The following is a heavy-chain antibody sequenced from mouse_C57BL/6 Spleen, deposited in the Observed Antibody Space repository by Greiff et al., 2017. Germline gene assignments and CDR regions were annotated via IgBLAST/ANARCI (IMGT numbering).Heavy chain of an antibody. CDR2: INPNNGGT. CDR3: EREDYGNYVAY. CDR1: GYTFTGYY. D-gene: IGHD2-1*01. Sequence: VQLQQSGPELVKPGASVKISCKASGYTFTGYYMNWVKQSHGKSLEWIGDINPNNGGTSYNQKFKGKATLTVDKSSSTAYMELRSLTSEDSAVYYCEREDYGNYVAYWGQGTLVTVSA. J-gene: IGHJ3*01. V-gene: IGHV1-26*01.